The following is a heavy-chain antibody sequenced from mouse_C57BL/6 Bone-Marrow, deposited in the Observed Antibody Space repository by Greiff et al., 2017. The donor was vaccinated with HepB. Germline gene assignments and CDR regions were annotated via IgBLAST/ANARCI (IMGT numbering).Heavy chain of an antibody. CDR1: GYTFTGYW. V-gene: IGHV1-9*01. CDR3: ARRNHGGFAY. CDR2: ILPGSSCT. Sequence: VQLMESGAELMKPGASVKLSCKATGYTFTGYWIEWVKQRPGHGLEWIGEILPGSSCTNYNEKFKGKATFTADTSSNTAYMQLSSLTTEDSAIYYCARRNHGGFAYWGQGTLVTVSA. J-gene: IGHJ3*01.